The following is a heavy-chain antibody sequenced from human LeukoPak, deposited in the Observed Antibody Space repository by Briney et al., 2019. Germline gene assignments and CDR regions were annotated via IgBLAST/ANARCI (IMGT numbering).Heavy chain of an antibody. D-gene: IGHD3-16*01. CDR2: ISSSSSTI. CDR3: ARGGGLDV. V-gene: IGHV3-48*04. CDR1: GFTFSSYS. J-gene: IGHJ6*02. Sequence: PGGSLRLSCAASGFTFSSYSMNWVRQAPGKGLEWGSYISSSSSTIYYADSVKGRFTISRDNAKNSLYLQMSNLRAEGTAVYFCARGGGLDVWGQGATVTVSS.